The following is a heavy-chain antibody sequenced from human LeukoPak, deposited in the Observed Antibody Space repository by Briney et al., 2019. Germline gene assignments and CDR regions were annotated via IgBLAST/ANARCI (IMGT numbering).Heavy chain of an antibody. D-gene: IGHD3-9*01. CDR3: ASRNDILTGYVDF. V-gene: IGHV4-39*01. Sequence: SETLSLTCTVSGGSVSSSTYYWGWIRQPPGKGLEWIGSIYYSGSTSYNPSLKSRVTISVDTSKNQFSLKLTSVTAADTAVYYCASRNDILTGYVDFWGQGTLVTVSS. J-gene: IGHJ4*02. CDR2: IYYSGST. CDR1: GGSVSSSTYY.